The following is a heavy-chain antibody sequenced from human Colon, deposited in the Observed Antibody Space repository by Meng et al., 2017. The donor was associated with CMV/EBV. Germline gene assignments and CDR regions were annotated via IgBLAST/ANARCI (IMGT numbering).Heavy chain of an antibody. Sequence: GSLRLSCSVSSDSVRTSTYYWAWIRQAPGKRLEWIGNIYYNGRTNYNPSLKSRVTISMDTSKNHFSLRLSSVTAADTAIYYCAREGAGTYNHYYFGMDVWGQETTVTVSS. J-gene: IGHJ6*02. D-gene: IGHD1-14*01. CDR1: SDSVRTSTYY. CDR2: IYYNGRT. CDR3: AREGAGTYNHYYFGMDV. V-gene: IGHV4-39*07.